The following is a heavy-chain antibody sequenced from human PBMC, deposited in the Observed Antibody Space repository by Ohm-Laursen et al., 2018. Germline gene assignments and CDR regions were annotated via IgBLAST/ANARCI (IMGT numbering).Heavy chain of an antibody. J-gene: IGHJ4*02. CDR2: ISSSSSYI. D-gene: IGHD2-15*01. V-gene: IGHV3-21*01. CDR1: GFTFSSYS. CDR3: AAVGPWYFDY. Sequence: SLRLSCAASGFTFSSYSMNWVRQAPGKGLEWVSSISSSSSYIYYADSVKGRFTISRDNAKNSLYLQMNSLRAEDPAVYYCAAVGPWYFDYWGQGTLVTVSS.